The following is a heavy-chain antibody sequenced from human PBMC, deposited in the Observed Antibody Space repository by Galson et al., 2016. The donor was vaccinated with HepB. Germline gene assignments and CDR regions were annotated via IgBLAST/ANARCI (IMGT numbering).Heavy chain of an antibody. CDR1: GFNLNDYA. D-gene: IGHD2-2*01. CDR3: VKDRGFCSSSRCYAGAFDF. CDR2: ITWNSGNI. Sequence: SLRLSCAVSGFNLNDYAMHWVRQAPGKGPEWVSSITWNSGNIGYADSVRGRFTISRDNGEMSLYLQMNDLRAEDTALYYCVKDRGFCSSSRCYAGAFDFWGQGTMVTMSS. V-gene: IGHV3-9*01. J-gene: IGHJ3*01.